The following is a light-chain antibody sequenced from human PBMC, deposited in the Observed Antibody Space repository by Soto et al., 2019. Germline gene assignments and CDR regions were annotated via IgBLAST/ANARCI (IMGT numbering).Light chain of an antibody. CDR3: QQSYSTPRT. V-gene: IGKV3-20*01. CDR2: GAS. Sequence: ESALSQPPGYMSVASGARTNLSCGSSQSVSSSYLAWYQQKPGQAPRLLIYGASSRATGIPDRFSGSGSGTDFTLTISRLQPEDFATYYCQQSYSTPRTFGQGTKVDIK. CDR1: QSVSSSY. J-gene: IGKJ1*01.